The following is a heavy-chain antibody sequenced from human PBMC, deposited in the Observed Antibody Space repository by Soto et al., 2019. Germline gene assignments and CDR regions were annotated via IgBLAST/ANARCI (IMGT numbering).Heavy chain of an antibody. V-gene: IGHV4-59*01. D-gene: IGHD1-1*01. CDR3: ARDSQLERGQVDYYDGMDV. J-gene: IGHJ6*02. Sequence: SETLSLTCTVSGGSISSYYWSWIRQPPGKGLEWIGYIYYSGSTNYNPSLKSRVTISVDTSKNQFSLKLSSVTAADTAVYYCARDSQLERGQVDYYDGMDVWGQGTTVT. CDR1: GGSISSYY. CDR2: IYYSGST.